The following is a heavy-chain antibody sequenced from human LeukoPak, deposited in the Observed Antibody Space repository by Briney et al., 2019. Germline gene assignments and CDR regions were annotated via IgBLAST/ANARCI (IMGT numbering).Heavy chain of an antibody. V-gene: IGHV3-7*01. CDR2: MKEDGGEI. CDR1: GFPFSNYW. Sequence: GGSLRLSCAASGFPFSNYWMAWFRQAPGKGLEWVANMKEDGGEINYVDSVKGRFTISRDNAKNSLDLQMNSLRVDDTAVYYCVRDRGYSTFDYWGQGTLVIVSS. D-gene: IGHD4-23*01. CDR3: VRDRGYSTFDY. J-gene: IGHJ4*02.